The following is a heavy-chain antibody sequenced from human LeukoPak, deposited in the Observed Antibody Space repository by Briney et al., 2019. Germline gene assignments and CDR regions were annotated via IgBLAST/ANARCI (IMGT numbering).Heavy chain of an antibody. CDR3: AKDLVGATHFDY. D-gene: IGHD1-26*01. CDR1: GFTLSSYG. V-gene: IGHV3-30*18. CDR2: ISYDGSNK. J-gene: IGHJ4*02. Sequence: PGRSLRLSCAPSGFTLSSYGMHWVRQAPGKGLEWVAVISYDGSNKYYADSVKGRFTISRDNSKNTLYLQMNSLRAEDTAVYYCAKDLVGATHFDYWGQGTLVTVSS.